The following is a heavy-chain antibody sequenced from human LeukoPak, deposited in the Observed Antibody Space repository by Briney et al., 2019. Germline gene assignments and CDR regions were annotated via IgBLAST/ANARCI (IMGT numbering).Heavy chain of an antibody. D-gene: IGHD1-14*01. CDR2: INHSGST. V-gene: IGHV4-34*01. Sequence: SETLSLTCAVYGGSFSGYYWSWIRQPPGKGLEWIGEINHSGSTNDNPSLKSRVTISVDTSKNQFSLKLSSVTAADTAVYYCARGHGNNWFDPWGQGTLVTVSS. CDR3: ARGHGNNWFDP. CDR1: GGSFSGYY. J-gene: IGHJ5*02.